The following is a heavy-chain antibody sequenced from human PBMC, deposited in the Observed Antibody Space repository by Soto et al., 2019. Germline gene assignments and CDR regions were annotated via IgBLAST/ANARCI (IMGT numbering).Heavy chain of an antibody. V-gene: IGHV3-30*18. D-gene: IGHD6-19*01. CDR3: AKIKRPVDGIDAFDI. CDR2: VSYEGNIQ. CDR1: GASFSAYA. Sequence: QGQLMESGGGVVQPGKSLRLSCVDSGASFSAYAMHWVRQAPGKGLEWVAGVSYEGNIQYYADSVKGRFTLSRDKSKATLILQMNSLTTEDTAVYFCAKIKRPVDGIDAFDIWGQGTTVTVSS. J-gene: IGHJ3*02.